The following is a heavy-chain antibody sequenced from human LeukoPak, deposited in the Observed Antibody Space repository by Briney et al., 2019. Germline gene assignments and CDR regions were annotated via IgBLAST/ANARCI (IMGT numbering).Heavy chain of an antibody. CDR2: ISGSGGST. CDR3: AKLLYYYDSSQPY. V-gene: IGHV3-23*01. J-gene: IGHJ4*02. D-gene: IGHD3-22*01. CDR1: GFTFSSYG. Sequence: GGSLRRACAASGFTFSSYGMSWVRQAPRKGLEWVSAISGSGGSTYYADSVKGRFTISRDNSKNTLYLQMNSLRAEDTAVYYCAKLLYYYDSSQPYWGQGTLVTVSS.